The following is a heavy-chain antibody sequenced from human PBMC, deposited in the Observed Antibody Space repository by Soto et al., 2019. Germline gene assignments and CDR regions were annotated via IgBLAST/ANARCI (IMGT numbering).Heavy chain of an antibody. Sequence: LSLPCAVYGGSFSGYYWSWIRQPPGKGLEWIGEINHSGSTNYNPSLKSRVTISVDTSKNQFSLKLSSVTAADTAVYYCARGIIRDDILTGYSYDYWGQGTLVTVSS. CDR1: GGSFSGYY. D-gene: IGHD3-9*01. CDR2: INHSGST. J-gene: IGHJ4*02. V-gene: IGHV4-34*01. CDR3: ARGIIRDDILTGYSYDY.